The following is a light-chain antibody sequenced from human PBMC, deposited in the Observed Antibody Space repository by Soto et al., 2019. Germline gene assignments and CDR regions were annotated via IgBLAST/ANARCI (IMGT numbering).Light chain of an antibody. CDR1: QSIRSY. Sequence: DIPMTQSPSSLSASVGDRVTITCRASQSIRSYLNWYQQKPGKAPKLLLYAGSSLHSVVPSRFRGSESGTDFTLIINSLHPEDFATYYCQQSYSIPPTFGEGTRLEMK. CDR2: AGS. J-gene: IGKJ5*01. CDR3: QQSYSIPPT. V-gene: IGKV1-39*01.